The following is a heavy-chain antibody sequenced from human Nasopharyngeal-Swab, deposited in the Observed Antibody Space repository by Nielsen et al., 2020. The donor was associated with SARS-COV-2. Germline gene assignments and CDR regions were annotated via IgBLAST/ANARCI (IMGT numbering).Heavy chain of an antibody. CDR3: ARDLGMAGGMDV. Sequence: GESLKISCTTSGFTFGDYAMSWFRQAPGKGLEWVGFIRSKTYGGAPEYAASVKGRFTISRDGAESIAYLQMNSLETEDTGVYYCARDLGMAGGMDVWGQGTTVTVSS. D-gene: IGHD6-19*01. CDR1: GFTFGDYA. J-gene: IGHJ6*02. CDR2: IRSKTYGGAP. V-gene: IGHV3-49*01.